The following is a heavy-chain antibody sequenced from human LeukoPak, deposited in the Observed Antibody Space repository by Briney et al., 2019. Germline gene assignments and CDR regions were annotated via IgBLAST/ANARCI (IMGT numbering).Heavy chain of an antibody. J-gene: IGHJ4*02. Sequence: GESLKISCKASGYSFTGYWIGWVRQMPGKGLGWMGIIDPSDSETRYTPSFRGQVTISVDKSPTTADLQWNSLKASDTAMYYCARQTAMGRSGDYWGQGTLVTLSS. CDR2: IDPSDSET. CDR1: GYSFTGYW. D-gene: IGHD5-18*01. V-gene: IGHV5-51*01. CDR3: ARQTAMGRSGDY.